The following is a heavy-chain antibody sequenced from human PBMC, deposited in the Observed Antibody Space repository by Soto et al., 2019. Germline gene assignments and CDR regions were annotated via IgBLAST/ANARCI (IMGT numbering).Heavy chain of an antibody. CDR3: AKDMAPRGYDYFYGMDV. J-gene: IGHJ6*02. V-gene: IGHV3-43*01. CDR2: ISWDGGST. Sequence: EVQLVESGGVVVQPGGSLRLSCAASGFTFDDYTMHWVRQAPGKGLEWVSLISWDGGSTYYADSVKGRFTISRYNSKNSLYLQMNSLRTEDTALYYCAKDMAPRGYDYFYGMDVWGQGTTVTVSS. D-gene: IGHD3-22*01. CDR1: GFTFDDYT.